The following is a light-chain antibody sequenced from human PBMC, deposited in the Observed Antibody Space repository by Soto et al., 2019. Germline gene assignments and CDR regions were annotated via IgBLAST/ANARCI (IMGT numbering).Light chain of an antibody. CDR3: SAYIARSTLV. J-gene: IGLJ3*02. CDR1: MRDVVAYNL. V-gene: IGLV2-14*01. Sequence: QSALTHPASVSGSAGQSITISFSGTMRDVVAYNLVSWYQQHPDTAPKLIIYVVRNRPSGNYSLFSGSRSGTTASLTISRLQSEYEVDYYCSAYIARSTLVFGGGTKVTVL. CDR2: VVR.